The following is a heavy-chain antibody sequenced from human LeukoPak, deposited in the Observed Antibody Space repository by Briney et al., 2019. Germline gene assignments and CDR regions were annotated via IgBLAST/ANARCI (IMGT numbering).Heavy chain of an antibody. CDR1: GGTCSSYA. CDR3: ASGGSGSSVYYFDY. CDR2: IIPIFGTA. J-gene: IGHJ4*02. V-gene: IGHV1-69*13. Sequence: SVKVSCKASGGTCSSYAISWVRQAPGQALEWMGGIIPIFGTANYAQKFQGRVTITADEYTSTAYMELSSLRSEDTAVYYCASGGSGSSVYYFDYWGQGTLVTVSS. D-gene: IGHD3-10*01.